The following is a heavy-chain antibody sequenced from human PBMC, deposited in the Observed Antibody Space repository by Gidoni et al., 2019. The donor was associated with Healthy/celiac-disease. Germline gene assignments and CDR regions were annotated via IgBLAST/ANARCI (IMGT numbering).Heavy chain of an antibody. J-gene: IGHJ2*01. CDR3: ASRITMLVVETTVVDL. V-gene: IGHV3-53*01. D-gene: IGHD3-22*01. Sequence: EVQLVESGGGLIQPGGSLRLSCAASGFTVSSNYMSWVRQAPGKGLEWVSVIYSGGSTYYADSVKGRFTISRDNSKNTLYLQMNSLRAEDTAVYYCASRITMLVVETTVVDLWGRGTLVTVSS. CDR1: GFTVSSNY. CDR2: IYSGGST.